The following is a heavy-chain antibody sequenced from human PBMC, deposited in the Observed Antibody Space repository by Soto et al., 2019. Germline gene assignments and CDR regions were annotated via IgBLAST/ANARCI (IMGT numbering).Heavy chain of an antibody. Sequence: VSCKASGYTFTSYAMHWVRQAPGQRLEWMGWINAGNGNTKYSQKFQGRVTITRDTSASTAYMELSSLRSEDTAVYYCAVPVDYYDSSGYYYYFDYWGQGTLVTVSS. J-gene: IGHJ4*02. CDR3: AVPVDYYDSSGYYYYFDY. CDR1: GYTFTSYA. D-gene: IGHD3-22*01. CDR2: INAGNGNT. V-gene: IGHV1-3*01.